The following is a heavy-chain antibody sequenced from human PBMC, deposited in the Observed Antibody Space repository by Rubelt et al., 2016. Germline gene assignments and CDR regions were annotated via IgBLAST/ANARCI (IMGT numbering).Heavy chain of an antibody. CDR3: ARGRRGSSSWLGRDYYGMDV. V-gene: IGHV4-34*01. J-gene: IGHJ6*02. D-gene: IGHD6-13*01. CDR1: GGSFSGYY. CDR2: ISHSGST. Sequence: QVQLQQWGAGLLKPSETLSLTCAVYGGSFSGYYWSWIRQPPGKGLEWIGGISHSGSTHYTPSLKGRVTISVDTSKNQFSLKLSSVTAADTAVYYCARGRRGSSSWLGRDYYGMDVWGQGTTVTVSS.